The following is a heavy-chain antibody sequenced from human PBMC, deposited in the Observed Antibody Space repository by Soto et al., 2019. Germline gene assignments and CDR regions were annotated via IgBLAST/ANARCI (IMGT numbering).Heavy chain of an antibody. CDR3: ASGKWSLDY. V-gene: IGHV3-11*01. CDR1: GITLSDNY. J-gene: IGHJ4*02. D-gene: IGHD2-8*01. Sequence: QVHLVASGGGLVKPGGSLSLSCVASGITLSDNYMTWIRQAPGKGLEWLSYISNSDYTTYYADSVKCRFTISRDNAKNSLYLQLNGLRVEDTAVYYCASGKWSLDYWGQGILVTVSS. CDR2: ISNSDYTT.